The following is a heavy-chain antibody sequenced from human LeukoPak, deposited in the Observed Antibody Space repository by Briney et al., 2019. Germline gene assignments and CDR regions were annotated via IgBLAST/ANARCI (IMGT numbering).Heavy chain of an antibody. CDR3: AREVATTRRDDAFDI. Sequence: ASVKVFCKASGYTFTSYGISWVRQAPGQGLEWMGWISAYNGNTNYAQKLQGRVTMTTDTSTSTAYMELRSLRSDDTAVYYCAREVATTRRDDAFDIWGQGTMVTVSS. J-gene: IGHJ3*02. V-gene: IGHV1-18*01. D-gene: IGHD5-12*01. CDR1: GYTFTSYG. CDR2: ISAYNGNT.